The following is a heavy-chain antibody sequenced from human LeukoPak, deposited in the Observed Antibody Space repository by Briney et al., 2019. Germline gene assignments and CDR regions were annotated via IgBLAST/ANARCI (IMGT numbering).Heavy chain of an antibody. J-gene: IGHJ6*03. CDR3: AAESIAVAAYYYYYYMDV. CDR2: IKQDGSEK. Sequence: GGSLRLSCAASGFTFSTYGMHWVRQAPGKGLEWVANIKQDGSEKYYVDSVKGRFTISRDNAKNSLYLQMNSLRAEDTAVYYCAAESIAVAAYYYYYYMDVWGKGTTVTVSS. V-gene: IGHV3-7*01. D-gene: IGHD6-19*01. CDR1: GFTFSTYG.